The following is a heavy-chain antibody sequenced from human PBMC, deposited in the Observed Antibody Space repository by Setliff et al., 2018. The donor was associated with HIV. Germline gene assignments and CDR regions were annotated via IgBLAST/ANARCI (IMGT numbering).Heavy chain of an antibody. V-gene: IGHV1-69*13. CDR3: ARDSHCSGPSCYSGGQFFDY. D-gene: IGHD2-15*01. CDR2: SIPVFGTV. Sequence: SVKVSCKAPGGTFSGYAFSWVRQAPGQGFEWMGGSIPVFGTVNYARKFLGRATITADESTNTSYMELTSLRSEDTAVYFCARDSHCSGPSCYSGGQFFDYWGQGTLVTVSS. J-gene: IGHJ4*02. CDR1: GGTFSGYA.